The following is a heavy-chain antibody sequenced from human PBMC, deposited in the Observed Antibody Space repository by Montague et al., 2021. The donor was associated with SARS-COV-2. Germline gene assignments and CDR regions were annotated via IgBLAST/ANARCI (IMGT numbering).Heavy chain of an antibody. D-gene: IGHD3-10*01. J-gene: IGHJ3*02. Sequence: SRRLSCAASGFTFGDYAMHWVRQTPGKGLEWVSGISWNSGSRGYSDSVKGRFTIYRDNAKNSLYLQMNSLRTEDTAFYYCAKDYYLGAFDIWGQGTMVTVSS. V-gene: IGHV3-9*01. CDR2: ISWNSGSR. CDR1: GFTFGDYA. CDR3: AKDYYLGAFDI.